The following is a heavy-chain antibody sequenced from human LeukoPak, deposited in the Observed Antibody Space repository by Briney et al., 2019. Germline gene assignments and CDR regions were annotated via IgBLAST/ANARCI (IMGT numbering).Heavy chain of an antibody. J-gene: IGHJ5*02. CDR3: ARDLPRTSGP. D-gene: IGHD3-10*01. CDR1: GFTFTNYW. V-gene: IGHV3-74*01. Sequence: GGSLRLSCAASGFTFTNYWMHWVRQAPGMGLVWVSRLPPDELGIIYADSVKGRFTVSRDNAKNTLYLQMNSLRAEDTAVYYCARDLPRTSGPWGQGTLVTVSS. CDR2: LPPDELGI.